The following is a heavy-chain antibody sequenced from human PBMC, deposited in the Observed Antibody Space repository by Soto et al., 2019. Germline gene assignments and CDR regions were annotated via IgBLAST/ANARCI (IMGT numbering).Heavy chain of an antibody. Sequence: QVQLQESGPGLVKPSETLSLTCTVSGGSISSYYWSWIRQPPGKGLEWIGYIYYSGSTNYNPSLKSRVTISVDTSKNQFSLKLSSVTAADTAVYYCARGGYCNGGGCYFKDWGQGTLVTVSS. V-gene: IGHV4-59*01. D-gene: IGHD2-15*01. J-gene: IGHJ1*01. CDR1: GGSISSYY. CDR2: IYYSGST. CDR3: ARGGYCNGGGCYFKD.